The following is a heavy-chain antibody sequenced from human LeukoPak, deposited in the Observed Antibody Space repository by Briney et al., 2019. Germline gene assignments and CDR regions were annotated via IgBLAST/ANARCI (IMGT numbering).Heavy chain of an antibody. J-gene: IGHJ4*02. V-gene: IGHV3-7*01. CDR2: INQGGSDK. CDR3: TRDRSRAEDD. Sequence: GGSLRLSCAASGFTFSGHWMSWVRQAPGKGLEWVANINQGGSDKYYVDSVKGRFTISRDNADNLLYLQMNSLRGEDTAVYYCTRDRSRAEDDWGQGTLVTVSS. CDR1: GFTFSGHW. D-gene: IGHD1-14*01.